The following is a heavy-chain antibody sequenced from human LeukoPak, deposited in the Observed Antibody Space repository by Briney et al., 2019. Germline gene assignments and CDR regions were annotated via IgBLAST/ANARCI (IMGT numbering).Heavy chain of an antibody. D-gene: IGHD1-14*01. CDR1: GGSFSNYY. CDR2: IYTSGST. Sequence: KPSETLSLTCTVSGGSFSNYYWSWIRQPAGKGLEWLGRIYTSGSTNYNPSVKSRVTMSVDTSNNQFSLKLTSVTAADTAVYYCARQPPQYYGMDVWGQGTTVTVSS. CDR3: ARQPPQYYGMDV. J-gene: IGHJ6*02. V-gene: IGHV4-4*07.